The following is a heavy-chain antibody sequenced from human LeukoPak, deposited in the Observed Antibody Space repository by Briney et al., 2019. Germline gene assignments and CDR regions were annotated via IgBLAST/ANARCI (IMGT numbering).Heavy chain of an antibody. Sequence: GASVKVSCKASGYTFTGYYMHWVRQAPGQGLEWMGWINPNSGGTNYAQKFQGRVTMTRDTPISTAYMELSRLRSDDTAVYYCARVVQGYSYGPNWFDPWGQGTLVTVSS. CDR2: INPNSGGT. J-gene: IGHJ5*02. D-gene: IGHD5-18*01. CDR1: GYTFTGYY. V-gene: IGHV1-2*02. CDR3: ARVVQGYSYGPNWFDP.